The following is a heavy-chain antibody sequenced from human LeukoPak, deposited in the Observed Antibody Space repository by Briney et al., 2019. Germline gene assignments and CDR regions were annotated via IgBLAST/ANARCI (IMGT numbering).Heavy chain of an antibody. CDR2: IYPGDSDT. Sequence: PGGSLRLSCAASGFTLSSYAMSWVRQAPGKGLEWMGIIYPGDSDTRYSPSFQGQVTISADKSISTAYLQWSSLKASDTAMYYCARPPSYADKRDDAFDIWGQGTMVTVSS. D-gene: IGHD2-2*01. CDR1: GFTLSSYA. V-gene: IGHV5-51*01. CDR3: ARPPSYADKRDDAFDI. J-gene: IGHJ3*02.